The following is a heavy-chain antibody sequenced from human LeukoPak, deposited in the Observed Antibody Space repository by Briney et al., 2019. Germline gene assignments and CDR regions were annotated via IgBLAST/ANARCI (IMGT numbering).Heavy chain of an antibody. Sequence: GSLLLSCAASGFTFSSYSMNWVRQAPGKGLEWVSSISSSSSYIYYADSVKGRFTISRDNAKNLLYLQMNSLRAEDTAVYYCARESWEYSYGQGGFDYWGQGTLVTVSS. CDR2: ISSSSSYI. CDR3: ARESWEYSYGQGGFDY. V-gene: IGHV3-21*01. J-gene: IGHJ4*02. CDR1: GFTFSSYS. D-gene: IGHD5-18*01.